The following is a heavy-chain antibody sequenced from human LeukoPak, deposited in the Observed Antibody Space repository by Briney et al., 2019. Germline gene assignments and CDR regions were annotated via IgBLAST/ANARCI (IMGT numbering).Heavy chain of an antibody. CDR2: ISGGAGST. D-gene: IGHD6-13*01. J-gene: IGHJ4*02. Sequence: GGSLRLSCTASGFTFSTYAMTWVRQAPGKGLEWVSSISGGAGSTYYADSVKGRFTISRDNSKNTVHLQMNSLRVEDTAVYYCAKSLRERREFIPAGGTLNRLFDYWGQGTLVTVSS. V-gene: IGHV3-23*01. CDR1: GFTFSTYA. CDR3: AKSLRERREFIPAGGTLNRLFDY.